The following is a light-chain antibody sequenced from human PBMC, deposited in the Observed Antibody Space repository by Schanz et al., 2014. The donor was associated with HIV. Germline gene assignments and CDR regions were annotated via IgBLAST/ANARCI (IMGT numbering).Light chain of an antibody. CDR3: QSYDNSLSGSWV. Sequence: QSVLTQPPSASGSPGQSVTISCTGTSSDVGGYKYVSWYQQHPGKAPKLLIYEVSKRPLGVPDRFSGSKSGNTASLTVSGLQAEDEADYYCQSYDNSLSGSWVFGGGTKLTVL. CDR2: EVS. J-gene: IGLJ3*02. CDR1: SSDVGGYKY. V-gene: IGLV2-8*01.